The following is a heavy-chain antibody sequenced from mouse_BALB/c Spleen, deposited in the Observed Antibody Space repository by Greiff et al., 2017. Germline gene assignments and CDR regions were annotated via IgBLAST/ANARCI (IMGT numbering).Heavy chain of an antibody. J-gene: IGHJ2*01. Sequence: EVMLVESGGGLVKPGGSLKLSCAASGFTFSSYAMSWVRQTPEKRLEWVASISSGGSTYYPDSVKGRFTISRDNARNILYLQMSSLRSEDTAMYYCARGSSPDYWGQGTTLTVSS. CDR3: ARGSSPDY. V-gene: IGHV5-6-5*01. D-gene: IGHD1-1*01. CDR2: ISSGGST. CDR1: GFTFSSYA.